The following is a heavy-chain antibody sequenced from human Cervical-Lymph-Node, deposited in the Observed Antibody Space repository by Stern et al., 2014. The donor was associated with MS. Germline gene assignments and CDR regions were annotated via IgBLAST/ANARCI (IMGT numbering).Heavy chain of an antibody. D-gene: IGHD4-17*01. J-gene: IGHJ4*02. CDR1: GFSFSLYA. Sequence: QVQLVESGGGVVQPGRSLRLSCAASGFSFSLYAMYWVRQAPGKGLGRVAVISHDGTNKNYADSMKGRFTISRDNAKNTLYLQMNSLRAEDTAMYYCASRYDYGDYIYWGQGTLVTVSS. CDR3: ASRYDYGDYIY. V-gene: IGHV3-30*04. CDR2: ISHDGTNK.